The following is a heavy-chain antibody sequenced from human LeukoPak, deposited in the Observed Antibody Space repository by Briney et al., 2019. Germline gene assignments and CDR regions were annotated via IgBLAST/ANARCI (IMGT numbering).Heavy chain of an antibody. V-gene: IGHV3-7*01. Sequence: GGSLRLSCAASGFTFSSYWMSWVRQAPGKGLEWVANIKQDGSEKYHVDSVKGRFTISRDNAKNSLYLQMNSLTAEDTAVYYCVGDIVVVPAAIGDTRDYYMDVWGKGTTVTVSS. J-gene: IGHJ6*03. CDR3: VGDIVVVPAAIGDTRDYYMDV. CDR1: GFTFSSYW. D-gene: IGHD2-2*02. CDR2: IKQDGSEK.